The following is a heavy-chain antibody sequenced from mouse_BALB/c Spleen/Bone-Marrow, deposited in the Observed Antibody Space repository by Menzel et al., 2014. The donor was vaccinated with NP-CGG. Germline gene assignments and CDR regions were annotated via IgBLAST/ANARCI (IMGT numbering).Heavy chain of an antibody. CDR1: GFTFNTYA. CDR2: IRSKSNNYAT. CDR3: EREDYGRGFAY. V-gene: IGHV10-3*03. Sequence: EVMLVESGGGLVQPKGSLRLSCAASGFTFNTYAMHWVCQAPGKGLEWVARIRSKSNNYATYYADSVKDRFTISRDDSQSMLYLQMNNLKTEDTAMYYCEREDYGRGFAYWGQGTLVTVSA. J-gene: IGHJ3*01. D-gene: IGHD1-1*01.